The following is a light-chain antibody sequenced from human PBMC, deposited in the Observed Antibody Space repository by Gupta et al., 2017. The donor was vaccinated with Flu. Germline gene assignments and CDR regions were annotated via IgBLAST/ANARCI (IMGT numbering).Light chain of an antibody. Sequence: VTPGEPASISCRSSQSLLHRNGYNYLDWYLQKPGQSPQLLISLGSNRASGVPDRFSGSGSGTDFTLKISRVEAEDVGVYYCMQALQTPLTFGGGTKVEIK. CDR2: LGS. CDR3: MQALQTPLT. CDR1: QSLLHRNGYNY. J-gene: IGKJ4*01. V-gene: IGKV2-28*01.